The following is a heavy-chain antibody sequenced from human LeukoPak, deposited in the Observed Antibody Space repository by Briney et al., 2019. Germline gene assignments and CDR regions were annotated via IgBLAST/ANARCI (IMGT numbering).Heavy chain of an antibody. Sequence: GGSLRLSCAASGFTVSSNYMSWVRQAPGKGLEWVSVIYSGGSTYYADSVKGRFTISRDNSKNTLYLQMNSLRAEDTAVYYCGRGGYSGYDPTYAFDFWGQGTMVTVS. CDR1: GFTVSSNY. CDR3: GRGGYSGYDPTYAFDF. V-gene: IGHV3-53*01. J-gene: IGHJ3*01. CDR2: IYSGGST. D-gene: IGHD5-12*01.